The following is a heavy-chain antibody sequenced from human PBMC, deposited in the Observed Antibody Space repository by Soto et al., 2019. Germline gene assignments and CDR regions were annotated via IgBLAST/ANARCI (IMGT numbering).Heavy chain of an antibody. Sequence: SETLSLTCAVPSGSISSSNWWSWVRQPPGKGLEWIGEIYHSGSTNYNPSLKSRVTISVDKSKNRFSLKLSSVTAADTAVYYCARGFYRGGPDAFDIWGQGTMVTVSS. CDR3: ARGFYRGGPDAFDI. CDR2: IYHSGST. CDR1: SGSISSSNW. J-gene: IGHJ3*02. V-gene: IGHV4-4*02. D-gene: IGHD2-15*01.